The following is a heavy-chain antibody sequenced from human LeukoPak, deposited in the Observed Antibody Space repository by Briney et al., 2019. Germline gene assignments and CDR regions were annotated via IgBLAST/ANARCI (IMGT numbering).Heavy chain of an antibody. Sequence: ASVKVSCKASGYTFTSYYMHWVRQAPGQGLEWMGIVNPSGGSTSYAQKFQGRVTMTRDMSTSTVYMELSSLRSEDTAVYYCARGLDYYDSSGYDDYWGQGTLVTVSS. D-gene: IGHD3-22*01. CDR3: ARGLDYYDSSGYDDY. V-gene: IGHV1-46*01. CDR2: VNPSGGST. CDR1: GYTFTSYY. J-gene: IGHJ4*02.